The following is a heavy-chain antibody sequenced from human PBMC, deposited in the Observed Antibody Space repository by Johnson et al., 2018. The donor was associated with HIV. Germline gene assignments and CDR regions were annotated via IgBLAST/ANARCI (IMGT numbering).Heavy chain of an antibody. CDR2: ISAAGGTT. CDR3: VKYLYCIDGVCRTDAFDI. Sequence: VQLVESGGDLVQPGESLRLSCVASGFSLSPYAMTWVRQGPGKGLEWVSTISAAGGTTYYADYVKGRVLISRDTFKNTLYLEIGSLRAEDTAVYFCVKYLYCIDGVCRTDAFDIWGQGTMVTVSS. D-gene: IGHD2-8*01. CDR1: GFSLSPYA. V-gene: IGHV3-23*04. J-gene: IGHJ3*02.